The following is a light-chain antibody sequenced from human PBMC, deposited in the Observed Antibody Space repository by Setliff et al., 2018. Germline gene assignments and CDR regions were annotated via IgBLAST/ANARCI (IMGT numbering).Light chain of an antibody. CDR1: QLGDKY. Sequence: ELTQPPSVSVSPGQTASITCSRHQLGDKYGCWYQQKPGQSPVLVIYEDIKRPPGIPERFSGSRSGNTATLTISGTQAMDEADYYCQAWDSSTVVFGGGTKGTVL. CDR3: QAWDSSTVV. J-gene: IGLJ2*01. V-gene: IGLV3-1*01. CDR2: EDI.